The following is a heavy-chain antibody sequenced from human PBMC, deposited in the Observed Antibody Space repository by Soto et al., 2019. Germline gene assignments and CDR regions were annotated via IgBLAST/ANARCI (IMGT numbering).Heavy chain of an antibody. V-gene: IGHV4-59*08. Sequence: SETLSLTCTVSGGSISRYYWTWIRQPPGKGLEWIGYIYYSASTTYNPSLKSRVTISVDTSKNQFSLKLSSVTAADTAVYYCASSRYYDFWSGYFGYWGQGTLVTVSS. CDR2: IYYSAST. D-gene: IGHD3-3*01. CDR1: GGSISRYY. J-gene: IGHJ4*02. CDR3: ASSRYYDFWSGYFGY.